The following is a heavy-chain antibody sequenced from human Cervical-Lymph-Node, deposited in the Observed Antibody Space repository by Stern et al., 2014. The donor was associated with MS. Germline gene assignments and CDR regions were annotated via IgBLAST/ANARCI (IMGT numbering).Heavy chain of an antibody. CDR2: IFANDEK. CDR3: ARINVGPTFYSPFDY. CDR1: GFSLSTTQMG. V-gene: IGHV2-26*01. D-gene: IGHD2/OR15-2a*01. Sequence: QITLKESGPGLVKPTETLTLTCTVSGFSLSTTQMGVTWIRQPPGKALEWLAPIFANDEKSYSTSLKSRLTNAKDTSKSQVVLTLTNMDPVDTATYYCARINVGPTFYSPFDYWGQGALVTVSS. J-gene: IGHJ4*02.